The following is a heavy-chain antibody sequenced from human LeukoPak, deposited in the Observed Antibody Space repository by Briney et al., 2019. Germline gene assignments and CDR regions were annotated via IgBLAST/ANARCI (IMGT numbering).Heavy chain of an antibody. Sequence: TGGSLRLSCAASDFTVSSNSMSWVRQAPGKGLEWVSVTYSSGSTHYADSVKGRFTISRDSSKNTLYLQMNSLRAEDTAVYYCATESYGGAWGQGTLVTVSS. J-gene: IGHJ4*02. CDR3: ATESYGGA. CDR2: TYSSGST. V-gene: IGHV3-53*01. D-gene: IGHD1-26*01. CDR1: DFTVSSNS.